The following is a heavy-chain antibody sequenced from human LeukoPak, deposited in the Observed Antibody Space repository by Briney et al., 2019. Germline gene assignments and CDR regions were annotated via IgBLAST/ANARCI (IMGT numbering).Heavy chain of an antibody. D-gene: IGHD2-21*01. CDR2: ISGSGGGGGT. Sequence: GGSLRLSRAASGFTFSSYAMSWVRQAPGKGLEWVSAISGSGGGGGTYYADSVKGRFTISRDNSKNTLYLQMNGLRAEDTAVYYCAKTGGDWRNYFDYWGQGTLVTVSS. V-gene: IGHV3-23*01. J-gene: IGHJ4*02. CDR3: AKTGGDWRNYFDY. CDR1: GFTFSSYA.